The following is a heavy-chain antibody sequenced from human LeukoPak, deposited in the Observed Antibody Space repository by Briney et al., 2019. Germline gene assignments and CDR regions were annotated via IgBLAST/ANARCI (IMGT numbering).Heavy chain of an antibody. CDR3: ARVPGYDSSGYYYDY. J-gene: IGHJ4*02. D-gene: IGHD3-22*01. V-gene: IGHV4-38-2*02. Sequence: SETLSLTCTVSGYSISSGYYWGWIRQPPGKGLEWIGSIYHSGSTYYNPSLKSRVTISVDTSKNQFSLKLSSVTAADTAVYYCARVPGYDSSGYYYDYWGQGTLVTVSS. CDR2: IYHSGST. CDR1: GYSISSGYY.